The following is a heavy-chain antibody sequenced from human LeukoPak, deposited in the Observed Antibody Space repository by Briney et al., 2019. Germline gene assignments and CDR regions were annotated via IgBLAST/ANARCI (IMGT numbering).Heavy chain of an antibody. V-gene: IGHV3-66*01. J-gene: IGHJ6*03. CDR2: IYSGGST. CDR1: GFTVSSNY. D-gene: IGHD2-2*01. Sequence: GGSLRLSCAASGFTVSSNYMSWVRQAPGKGLEWVSVIYSGGSTYYADSVKGRFTISRDNSKNTLYLQMNSLRAEDTAVYYCAREVVPAAGYYYYYYMDVWGKGTTVTVSS. CDR3: AREVVPAAGYYYYYYMDV.